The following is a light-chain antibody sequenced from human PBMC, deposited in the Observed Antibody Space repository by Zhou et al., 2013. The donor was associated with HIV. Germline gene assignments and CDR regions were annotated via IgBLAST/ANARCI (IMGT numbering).Light chain of an antibody. CDR3: QQAASSRT. J-gene: IGKJ4*01. CDR1: QNINTIF. V-gene: IGKV3-20*01. Sequence: EIVLTQSPGTLSLSPGERATLSCRASQNINTIFLAWYQQKGGQAPRLLIYGASNEGHWHPRQVQWQVGRGADFTLTISRVEPEDFAVYYCQQAASSRTFGGGTKVE. CDR2: GAS.